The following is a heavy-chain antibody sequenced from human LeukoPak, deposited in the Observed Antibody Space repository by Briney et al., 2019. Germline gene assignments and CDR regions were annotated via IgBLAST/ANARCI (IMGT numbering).Heavy chain of an antibody. CDR2: IYPTGST. Sequence: SETLSLTCTVSGGSISSYYWSWIRQPAGKGLEWIGRIYPTGSTNYNPSLKSRVTMSVDASERQLSLKLSSVTAADTAVYYCARVDIVVVVAATGSWFDPWGQGTLVTVSS. CDR1: GGSISSYY. CDR3: ARVDIVVVVAATGSWFDP. V-gene: IGHV4-4*07. J-gene: IGHJ5*02. D-gene: IGHD2-15*01.